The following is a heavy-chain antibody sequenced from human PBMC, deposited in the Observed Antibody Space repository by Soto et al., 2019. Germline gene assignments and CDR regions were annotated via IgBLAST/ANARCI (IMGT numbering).Heavy chain of an antibody. V-gene: IGHV4-4*02. CDR3: ATTQIRLGVVNYYGMDV. CDR2: IYHSGST. J-gene: IGHJ6*02. CDR1: GGSISSSNW. Sequence: PSETLSLTCAVSGGSISSSNWWSWVRQPPGKGLEWIGEIYHSGSTNYNPTLKSRVTISVDKSKNQFSLKLSSVTAADTAVYYCATTQIRLGVVNYYGMDVWGQGTTVTVSS. D-gene: IGHD3-3*01.